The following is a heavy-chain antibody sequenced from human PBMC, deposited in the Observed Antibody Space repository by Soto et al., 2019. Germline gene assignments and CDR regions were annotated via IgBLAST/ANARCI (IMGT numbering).Heavy chain of an antibody. CDR3: ARDPMPISGWYGRADLDY. V-gene: IGHV3-48*01. CDR1: GFTFSSYS. J-gene: IGHJ4*02. CDR2: ISSSSSTI. D-gene: IGHD6-19*01. Sequence: GGSLRLSCAASGFTFSSYSMNWVRQAPGKGLEWVSYISSSSSTIYYADSLKGRFTISRDNAKNSLYLQMNSLRAEDTAVYYCARDPMPISGWYGRADLDYWGQGTLVTVSS.